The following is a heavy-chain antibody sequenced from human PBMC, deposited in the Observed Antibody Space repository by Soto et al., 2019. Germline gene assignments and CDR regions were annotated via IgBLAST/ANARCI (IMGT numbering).Heavy chain of an antibody. CDR1: GFTFSGYW. CDR2: IKHDGSVQ. CDR3: ARATYSNAWYRFDL. V-gene: IGHV3-7*03. J-gene: IGHJ4*02. Sequence: PGGSLRLSCEASGFTFSGYWMSWVRQAPGKGLGWVADIKHDGSVQYYVDSVKGRFTISRDNAKKLLFLQMNGLRAEGTALYYCARATYSNAWYRFDLWGQGTLVTVSS. D-gene: IGHD4-4*01.